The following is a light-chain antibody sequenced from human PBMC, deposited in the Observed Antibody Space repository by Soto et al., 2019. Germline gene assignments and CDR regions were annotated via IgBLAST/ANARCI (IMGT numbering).Light chain of an antibody. J-gene: IGKJ4*01. Sequence: DIQMTQSPSSVSASIGDRVTITCRASQDISSLLAWYQQKPGKAPKLLIYGASTLQSGVPSRFSGSGSGTDFTLTISSLQPEDFATYFCHQADSFPLTFGGGTKVEIK. V-gene: IGKV1D-12*01. CDR3: HQADSFPLT. CDR2: GAS. CDR1: QDISSL.